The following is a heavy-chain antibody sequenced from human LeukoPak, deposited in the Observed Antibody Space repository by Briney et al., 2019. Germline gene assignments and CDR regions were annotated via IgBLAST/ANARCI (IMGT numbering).Heavy chain of an antibody. D-gene: IGHD2-8*01. CDR2: INPNSGGT. CDR1: GYTFTGYY. V-gene: IGHV1-2*02. CDR3: ARGAHMVLMVYAPFDP. J-gene: IGHJ5*02. Sequence: ASVKVSCKASGYTFTGYYMHWVRQAPGQGLEWMGWINPNSGGTNYAQKFQGRVTMTRDTSISTAYMELSRLRSDDTAVYYCARGAHMVLMVYAPFDPWGQGTLVTVSS.